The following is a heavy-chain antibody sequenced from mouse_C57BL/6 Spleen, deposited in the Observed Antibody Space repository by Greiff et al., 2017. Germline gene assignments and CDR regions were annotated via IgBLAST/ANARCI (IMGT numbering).Heavy chain of an antibody. D-gene: IGHD3-2*02. J-gene: IGHJ2*01. CDR1: GFTFSSYA. Sequence: EVQRVESGGGLVKPGGSLKLSCAASGFTFSSYAMSWVRQTPEKRLEWVATISAGGSYTYYPDNVKGRFTISRDNAKTNLYLQMSHLKSEDTAMYYCARDGGSSGYDYWGQGTTLTVSS. CDR3: ARDGGSSGYDY. CDR2: ISAGGSYT. V-gene: IGHV5-4*01.